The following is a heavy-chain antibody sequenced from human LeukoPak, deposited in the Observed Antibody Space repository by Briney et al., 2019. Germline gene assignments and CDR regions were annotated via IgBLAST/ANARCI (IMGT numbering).Heavy chain of an antibody. CDR3: ARGVAVAGTSLSY. CDR1: GYTFTGYY. Sequence: EASVKVSCKASGYTFTGYYMHWVRQAPGQGLEWMGWINPNSGGTNYAQKFQGRVTMTRDMSISTAYMELSRLRSDDTAVYYCARGVAVAGTSLSYWGQGTLVTVSS. D-gene: IGHD6-19*01. CDR2: INPNSGGT. V-gene: IGHV1-2*02. J-gene: IGHJ4*02.